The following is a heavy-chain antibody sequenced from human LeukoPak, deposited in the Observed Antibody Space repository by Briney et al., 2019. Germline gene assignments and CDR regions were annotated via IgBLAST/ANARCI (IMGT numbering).Heavy chain of an antibody. D-gene: IGHD2-15*01. Sequence: PGGSLRLSCAASGFSLSIYDMVWVRQAPGKGLEWIASTGLSSSYIGYADSVKGRFTISRDNGENSVYLQMNSPRAEDTAVYFCARERSYCSGATCSLDLWGQGTLVTVSS. CDR2: TGLSSSYI. CDR1: GFSLSIYD. J-gene: IGHJ5*02. CDR3: ARERSYCSGATCSLDL. V-gene: IGHV3-21*01.